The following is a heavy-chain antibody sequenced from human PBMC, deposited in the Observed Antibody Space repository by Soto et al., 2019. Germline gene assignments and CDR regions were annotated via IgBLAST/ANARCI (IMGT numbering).Heavy chain of an antibody. D-gene: IGHD3-9*01. CDR1: GDSMNNYL. J-gene: IGHJ5*02. Sequence: SETLSLTCTVSGDSMNNYLWSWIRQPAGKGPEFIGRIASSGTTRHNPSLASRVTLSVDTSQNQFSLKLISVTAADSAVYYCARDFGWNFKDFFDPWGQGILVTVSS. CDR2: IASSGTT. V-gene: IGHV4-4*07. CDR3: ARDFGWNFKDFFDP.